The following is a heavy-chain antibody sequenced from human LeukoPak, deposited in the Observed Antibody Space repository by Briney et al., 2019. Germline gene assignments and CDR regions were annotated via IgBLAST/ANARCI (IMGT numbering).Heavy chain of an antibody. J-gene: IGHJ4*02. V-gene: IGHV1-69*13. CDR3: ARDTSRGSYSAY. CDR1: GGTFNSYA. D-gene: IGHD1-26*01. CDR2: IIPIFGTA. Sequence: SSVKVSCKASGGTFNSYAISWVRQAPGQGLEWMGGIIPIFGTANYAQKFQGRVTITADESTSTAYMELSSLRSEDTAVYYCARDTSRGSYSAYWGQGTLVTVSS.